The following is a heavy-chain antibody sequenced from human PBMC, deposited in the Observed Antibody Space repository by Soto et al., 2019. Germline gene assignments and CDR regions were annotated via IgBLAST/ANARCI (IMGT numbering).Heavy chain of an antibody. D-gene: IGHD3-10*01. J-gene: IGHJ6*02. Sequence: EVQLLESGGGLVQPGGSLRLSCEASGFIFSRYAMTWVRQAPGKGLEWVSAITGGGFSTYYTDSVKGRFTISRDNSKNTLYLQMNRLRAEDTAVYFCAKGGVRGVQMDVWGQGTTVTVSS. CDR2: ITGGGFST. CDR3: AKGGVRGVQMDV. CDR1: GFIFSRYA. V-gene: IGHV3-23*01.